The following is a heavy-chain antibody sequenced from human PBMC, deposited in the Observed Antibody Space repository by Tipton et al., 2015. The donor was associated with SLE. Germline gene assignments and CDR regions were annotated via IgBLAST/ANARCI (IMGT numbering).Heavy chain of an antibody. V-gene: IGHV4-34*01. CDR2: INHFSGT. Sequence: TLSLTCSVYGASFNGYYWTWVRQPPGKGLEWIGEINHFSGTKYNPSLKSRVTISVDTSKNQFSLKLSSVTAADTGLYYCTSRRSTMATTPVDDWGQGTLVTVSS. CDR1: GASFNGYY. D-gene: IGHD4/OR15-4a*01. J-gene: IGHJ4*02. CDR3: TSRRSTMATTPVDD.